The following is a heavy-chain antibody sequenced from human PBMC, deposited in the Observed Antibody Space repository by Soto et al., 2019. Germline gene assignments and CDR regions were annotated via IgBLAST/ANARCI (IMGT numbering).Heavy chain of an antibody. V-gene: IGHV3-33*01. CDR3: APGDCSGGSCYSSPFDY. D-gene: IGHD2-15*01. Sequence: QPGGSLRLSCAAPGFTFSSYGMHWVRQAPGKGLEWVAVIWYDGSNKYYADSVKGRFTISRDNSKNTLYLQMNSLRAEDTAVYYCAPGDCSGGSCYSSPFDYWGQGTLVTVSS. J-gene: IGHJ4*02. CDR1: GFTFSSYG. CDR2: IWYDGSNK.